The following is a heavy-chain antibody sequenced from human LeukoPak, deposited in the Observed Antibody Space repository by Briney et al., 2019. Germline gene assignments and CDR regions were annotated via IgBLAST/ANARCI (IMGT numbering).Heavy chain of an antibody. J-gene: IGHJ4*02. CDR3: AKELRRDDY. CDR1: GFTFSNYW. CDR2: INSDGINT. Sequence: GGSLRLSCAASGFTFSNYWMHWVRQAPGKGLVWVSRINSDGINTSYADSVKGRFTISRDNSKNTLYLQMNSLRAEDTAVYYCAKELRRDDYWGQGTLVTVSS. D-gene: IGHD2-8*01. V-gene: IGHV3-74*01.